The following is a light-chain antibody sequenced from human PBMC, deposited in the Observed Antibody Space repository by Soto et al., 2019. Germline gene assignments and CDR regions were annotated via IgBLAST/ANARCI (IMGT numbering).Light chain of an antibody. CDR2: DGI. CDR1: SSDVGRYIL. J-gene: IGLJ1*01. V-gene: IGLV2-23*01. CDR3: CSYADSRASPYV. Sequence: QSALTQPACVSGSPGQSITISCTGPSSDVGRYILVSWYQQHPGKAPKLIIYDGIKRPSGVSNRFSGSQSGNTASLTISGLQAEDEADYYCCSYADSRASPYVFGTGTKVTVL.